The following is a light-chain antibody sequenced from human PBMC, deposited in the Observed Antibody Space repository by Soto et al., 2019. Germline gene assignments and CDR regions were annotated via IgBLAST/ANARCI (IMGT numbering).Light chain of an antibody. CDR3: QQYYNYPFT. Sequence: AIRMTQSPSSLSASTGDRITITCRASQGISSYLAWYQQKPGKAPKLLIYAAGTLQSGVPSRFSGSGSGTDFILTISCLQSEDFATYYCQQYYNYPFTFGPGTKVDI. CDR1: QGISSY. J-gene: IGKJ3*01. CDR2: AAG. V-gene: IGKV1-8*01.